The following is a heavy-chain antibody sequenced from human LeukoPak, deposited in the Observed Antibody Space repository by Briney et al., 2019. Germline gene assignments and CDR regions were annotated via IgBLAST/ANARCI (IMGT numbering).Heavy chain of an antibody. D-gene: IGHD7-27*01. CDR1: GGSFSSYY. V-gene: IGHV4-34*01. CDR2: INHSGGT. J-gene: IGHJ4*02. Sequence: SETLSLTCAVYGGSFSSYYWSWIRQPPGKGLEWIGEINHSGGTNYNPSLKSRVTISVDTSKNQFSLKLSSVTTADTAVYYCAMNWGTGRTLDYWGQGTLVTVSS. CDR3: AMNWGTGRTLDY.